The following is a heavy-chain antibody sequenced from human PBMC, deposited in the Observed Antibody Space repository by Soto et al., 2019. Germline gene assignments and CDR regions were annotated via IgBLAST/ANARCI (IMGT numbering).Heavy chain of an antibody. V-gene: IGHV4-39*01. CDR1: GGSISSSSYY. CDR2: IYYSGST. Sequence: SETLSLTCAVSGGSISSSSYYWGWIRQPPGKGLEWIGSIYYSGSTYYNPSLKSRVTISVDTSKNQFSLKLSSVTAADTAVYYCARQGPGRWLQFEHNWFDPWGQGTLVTVSS. CDR3: ARQGPGRWLQFEHNWFDP. J-gene: IGHJ5*02. D-gene: IGHD5-12*01.